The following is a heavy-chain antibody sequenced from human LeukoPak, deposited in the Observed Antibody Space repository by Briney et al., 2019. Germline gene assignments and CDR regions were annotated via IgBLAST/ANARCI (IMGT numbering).Heavy chain of an antibody. Sequence: PGRSLRLSCAASGFTFSSYAMHWVRQAPGKGLEWVAVISYDGSNKYYADSVKGRFTISRDNSKNTLYLQMNGLRAEDTAVYYCARLYGGNNYFDYWGQGTLVTVSS. J-gene: IGHJ4*02. CDR2: ISYDGSNK. V-gene: IGHV3-30*04. CDR1: GFTFSSYA. CDR3: ARLYGGNNYFDY. D-gene: IGHD4-23*01.